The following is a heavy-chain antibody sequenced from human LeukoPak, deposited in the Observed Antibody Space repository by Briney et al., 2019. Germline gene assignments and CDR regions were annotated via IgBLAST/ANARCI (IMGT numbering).Heavy chain of an antibody. CDR1: GGSISSSTYY. CDR3: ARVQGYDFWSGYDLYYFDY. D-gene: IGHD3-3*01. J-gene: IGHJ4*02. CDR2: IYYSGST. V-gene: IGHV4-39*07. Sequence: SETLSLTCTVSGGSISSSTYYWGWIRQPPGKGLEWIGSIYYSGSTYYNPSLKSRVTISVDTSKNQFSLKLSSVTAAGTAVYYCARVQGYDFWSGYDLYYFDYWGQGTLVTVSS.